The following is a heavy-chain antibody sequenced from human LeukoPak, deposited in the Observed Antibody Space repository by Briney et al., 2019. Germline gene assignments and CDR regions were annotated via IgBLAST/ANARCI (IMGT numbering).Heavy chain of an antibody. V-gene: IGHV3-66*02. CDR2: IYSGGST. CDR3: ARDRKRGDYYYMDV. CDR1: GFTFSNYA. Sequence: PGGSLRLSCAASGFTFSNYAIHWVRQAPGKGLEWVSVIYSGGSTYYADSVKGRFTISRDNSKNTLYLQMNSLRAEDTAVYYCARDRKRGDYYYMDVWGKGTTVTVSS. J-gene: IGHJ6*03. D-gene: IGHD3-16*01.